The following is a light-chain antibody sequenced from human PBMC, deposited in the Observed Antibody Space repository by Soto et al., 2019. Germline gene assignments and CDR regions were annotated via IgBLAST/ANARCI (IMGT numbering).Light chain of an antibody. Sequence: QSVLTQPRSVSGSPGQSVTISCSGTNSDLVSWYQQHPGKAPKFIIYYVSQRPSGVPDRFSGAKSGNTASLNISGLQPEDEADYYCCASAGSPTWVFGGGTKLTVL. CDR3: CASAGSPTWV. CDR1: NSDL. CDR2: YVS. V-gene: IGLV2-11*01. J-gene: IGLJ3*02.